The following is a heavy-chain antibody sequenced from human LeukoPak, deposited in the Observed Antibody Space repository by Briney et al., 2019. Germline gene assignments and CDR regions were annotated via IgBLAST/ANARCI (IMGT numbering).Heavy chain of an antibody. CDR2: INHSGST. V-gene: IGHV4-39*07. J-gene: IGHJ6*02. CDR1: GGSISSSSYY. D-gene: IGHD3-22*01. Sequence: PSETLSLTCTVSGGSISSSSYYWGWIRQPPGKGLEWIGEINHSGSTNYNPSLKSRVTISVDTSKNQFSLKLSSVTAADTAVYYCASGFMIGSMDVWGQGTTVTVSS. CDR3: ASGFMIGSMDV.